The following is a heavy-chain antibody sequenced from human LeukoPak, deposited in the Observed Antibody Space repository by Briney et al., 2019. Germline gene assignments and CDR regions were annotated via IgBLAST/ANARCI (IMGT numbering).Heavy chain of an antibody. CDR3: ASSVEYSSSSSYYYYGMDV. CDR2: ISAYNDNT. J-gene: IGHJ6*02. D-gene: IGHD6-6*01. CDR1: GYTFTSYG. Sequence: GASVKVSCKASGYTFTSYGISWVRQAPGQGLEWMGWISAYNDNTNYAQKLQGRVTMTTDTSTSTAYMELRSLRSDDTAVYYCASSVEYSSSSSYYYYGMDVWGQGTTVTVSS. V-gene: IGHV1-18*01.